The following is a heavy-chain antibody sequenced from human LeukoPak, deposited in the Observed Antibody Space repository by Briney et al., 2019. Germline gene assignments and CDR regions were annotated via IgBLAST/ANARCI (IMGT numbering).Heavy chain of an antibody. J-gene: IGHJ4*02. CDR3: ARDITTGILALDY. V-gene: IGHV3-33*01. D-gene: IGHD1-1*01. CDR2: IWYDGSNK. Sequence: GWSKILCCAASGIIFSNSGVSWVHQAPDNVEVWVAVIWYDGSNKYYADSVKGRFTISRDNSRNTLYLQMNSLRAEDTAVYYCARDITTGILALDYWGQGTLVTVSS. CDR1: GIIFSNSG.